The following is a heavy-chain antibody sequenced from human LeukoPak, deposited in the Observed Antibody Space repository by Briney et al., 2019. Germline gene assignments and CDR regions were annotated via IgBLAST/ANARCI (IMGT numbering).Heavy chain of an antibody. CDR2: IKDDGTEK. Sequence: GGSLRLSWAASGLTFRSSWMSWVRHLPGKGMKWLANIKDDGTEKYYLDSVKGRFNISRDNAKNSLFLQMNSLRPEDTAVYYCTRDYFRTWDYWGQGTLVTVSS. CDR1: GLTFRSSW. J-gene: IGHJ4*02. V-gene: IGHV3-7*01. D-gene: IGHD1/OR15-1a*01. CDR3: TRDYFRTWDY.